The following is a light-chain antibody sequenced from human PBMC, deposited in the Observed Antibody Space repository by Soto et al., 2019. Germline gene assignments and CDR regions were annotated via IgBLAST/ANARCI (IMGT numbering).Light chain of an antibody. Sequence: QLVLTQSPSASASLGASVKLTCTLSSGHSSYAIAWHQQQREEGPRYLMKLNSDGSHSKGDGVPDRFSGSSSGAERYLTISSLQSEDEADYYCQTWGTGIHVVFGGGTKLTVL. V-gene: IGLV4-69*01. J-gene: IGLJ2*01. CDR2: LNSDGSH. CDR3: QTWGTGIHVV. CDR1: SGHSSYA.